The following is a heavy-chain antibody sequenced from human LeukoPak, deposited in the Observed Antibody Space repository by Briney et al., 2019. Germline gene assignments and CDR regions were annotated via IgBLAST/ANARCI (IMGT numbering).Heavy chain of an antibody. CDR2: ISTSGGST. J-gene: IGHJ4*02. D-gene: IGHD6-13*01. CDR3: AKRIAAAGRYFDY. V-gene: IGHV3-23*01. Sequence: QPGGSLRLSCAASGFIFSSYAMSWVRQAPGKGLEWVSAISTSGGSTYYADSVKGRFTISRDNSKNTLYLQMNSLRAEDTAVYYCAKRIAAAGRYFDYWGQGTLVTVSS. CDR1: GFIFSSYA.